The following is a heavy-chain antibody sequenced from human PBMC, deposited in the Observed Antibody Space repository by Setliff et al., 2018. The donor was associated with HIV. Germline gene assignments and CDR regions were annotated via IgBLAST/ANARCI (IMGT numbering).Heavy chain of an antibody. V-gene: IGHV4-38-2*02. Sequence: SETLSLTCAVSGYSISSGYYWGWIRQPPGKGLEWIGSIYHSGSTYYNPSLKSRVTISLDTSKNQFSLKLSSVTAADTAVYYCARDVQAAGTGWFDPWGQGTLVTVSS. CDR3: ARDVQAAGTGWFDP. CDR1: GYSISSGYY. CDR2: IYHSGST. J-gene: IGHJ5*02. D-gene: IGHD6-13*01.